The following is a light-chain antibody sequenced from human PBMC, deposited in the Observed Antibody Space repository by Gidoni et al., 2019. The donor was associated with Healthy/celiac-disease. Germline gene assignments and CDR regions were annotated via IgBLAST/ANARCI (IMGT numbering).Light chain of an antibody. V-gene: IGKV1-39*01. Sequence: DIQMTQSPSSLSASVGDRVTITCRASQSISSYLNWYQQKPGKAPKLLIYAASSLQSGVPSRFSGSRSGTDFTLTISSLQPEDFATYDCQQSYSTPPTFGQGTKVEIK. J-gene: IGKJ1*01. CDR2: AAS. CDR3: QQSYSTPPT. CDR1: QSISSY.